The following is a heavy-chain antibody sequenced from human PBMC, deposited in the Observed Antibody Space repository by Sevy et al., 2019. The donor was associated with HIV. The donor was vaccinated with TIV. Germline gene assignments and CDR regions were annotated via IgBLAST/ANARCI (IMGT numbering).Heavy chain of an antibody. J-gene: IGHJ4*02. D-gene: IGHD2-15*01. CDR2: INHSDST. CDR1: GGSFSGYY. Sequence: SETLSLTCAVYGGSFSGYYWSWVRQPPGKGLEWMGEINHSDSTNYNPSLKSRVTISVDTSKNQFSLKLHSVTAADTAVYYCAREISGVCCTFDYWSQGTLVTVSS. CDR3: AREISGVCCTFDY. V-gene: IGHV4-34*01.